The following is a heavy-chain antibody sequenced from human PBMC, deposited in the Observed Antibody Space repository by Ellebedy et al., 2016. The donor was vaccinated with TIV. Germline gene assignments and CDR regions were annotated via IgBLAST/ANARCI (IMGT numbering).Heavy chain of an antibody. Sequence: MPSETLSLTCAVCGGSFSGDYWSWLRQPPGKGLEWIGEINHMGRINSNLSLKSRVTISVDTSKNELSLKLSSVTAADTAGYYCVKDYGDAKYWGQGTLVTVSS. CDR1: GGSFSGDY. CDR3: VKDYGDAKY. V-gene: IGHV4-34*01. D-gene: IGHD4-17*01. J-gene: IGHJ4*02. CDR2: INHMGRI.